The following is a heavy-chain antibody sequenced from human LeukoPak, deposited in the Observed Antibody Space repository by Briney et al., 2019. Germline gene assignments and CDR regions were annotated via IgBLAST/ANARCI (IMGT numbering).Heavy chain of an antibody. CDR1: GYTLTELS. CDR3: ARVGVQLERRLPGVAFDI. V-gene: IGHV1-24*01. D-gene: IGHD1-1*01. CDR2: FDPEDGET. J-gene: IGHJ3*02. Sequence: ASVKVSCKVSGYTLTELSMHWVRQAPGKGLEWMGGFDPEDGETIYAQKFQGRVTMTEDTSTDTAYMELSSLRAEDTAVYYCARVGVQLERRLPGVAFDIWGQGTMVTVSS.